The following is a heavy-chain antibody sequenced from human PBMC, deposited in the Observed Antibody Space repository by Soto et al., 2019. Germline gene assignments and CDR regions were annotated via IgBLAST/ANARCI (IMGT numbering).Heavy chain of an antibody. D-gene: IGHD6-19*01. Sequence: QVQLVESGGGVVQPGRSLRLSCAASGFTFSSYAMHWVRQAPGKGMEWVAVISYDGSNKYYADSVKGRFTISRDNSKNTLYLQMNSLRAEDTAVYYCARDLVADVYSSVDYYGMDVWGLGTTVTVSS. J-gene: IGHJ6*02. CDR3: ARDLVADVYSSVDYYGMDV. CDR2: ISYDGSNK. V-gene: IGHV3-30-3*01. CDR1: GFTFSSYA.